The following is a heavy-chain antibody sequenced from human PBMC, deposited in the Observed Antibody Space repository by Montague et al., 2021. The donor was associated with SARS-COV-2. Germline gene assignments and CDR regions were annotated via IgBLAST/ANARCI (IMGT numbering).Heavy chain of an antibody. V-gene: IGHV4-39*02. D-gene: IGHD5-12*01. CDR3: ARRGRKLLPVATTIGGFDI. Sequence: SKTLSLTCTVSGGSISSSNYYWDWIRQPPGKGLEWIGSIYDSGSTYYNPSLKSRVTTSVDTSKNHFSLKLSSVTAADTAVYYCARRGRKLLPVATTIGGFDIWGQGTMVTVSS. CDR2: IYDSGST. CDR1: GGSISSSNYY. J-gene: IGHJ3*02.